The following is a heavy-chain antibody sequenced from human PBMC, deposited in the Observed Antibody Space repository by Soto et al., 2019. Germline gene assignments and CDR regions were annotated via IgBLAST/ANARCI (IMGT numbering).Heavy chain of an antibody. CDR2: LSHSGRT. V-gene: IGHV4-38-2*01. CDR3: GHLKTDTEVTPAPPLFDS. Sequence: SETLPLTCAVSGFSISSDSYCGCMRQSPGKGLEWIGTLSHSGRTFYNPSLKSRATISADTTKNQFSLSLTSVTAADTAVYYCGHLKTDTEVTPAPPLFDSWGQGTLVTVSS. D-gene: IGHD2-2*01. CDR1: GFSISSDSY. J-gene: IGHJ4*02.